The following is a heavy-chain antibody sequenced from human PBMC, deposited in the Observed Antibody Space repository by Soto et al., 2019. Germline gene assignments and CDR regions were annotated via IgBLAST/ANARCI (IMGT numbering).Heavy chain of an antibody. Sequence: SVKVSFKASGGTFSSYAISWVRQAPGQGLEWMGGIIPIFGTANYAKKFQGRVTITADESTSTAYMELSSLRSEDTAVYYCARCKMESSGWYNWFDPWGQGTLVTVSS. V-gene: IGHV1-69*13. J-gene: IGHJ5*02. CDR3: ARCKMESSGWYNWFDP. CDR1: GGTFSSYA. CDR2: IIPIFGTA. D-gene: IGHD6-19*01.